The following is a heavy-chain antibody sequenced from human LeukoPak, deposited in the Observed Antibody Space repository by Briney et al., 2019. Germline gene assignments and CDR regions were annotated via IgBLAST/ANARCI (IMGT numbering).Heavy chain of an antibody. CDR2: ISGSGGST. CDR1: GFTFSSYA. D-gene: IGHD6-19*01. V-gene: IGHV3-23*01. Sequence: GGSLRLSCAASGFTFSSYAMSWVRQAPGKGLEWVSAISGSGGSTYYADSVKGRFTISRDNSKNTLYLQMNSQRAEDTAVYYCAKGTAVAGWNYWGQGTLVTVSS. J-gene: IGHJ4*02. CDR3: AKGTAVAGWNY.